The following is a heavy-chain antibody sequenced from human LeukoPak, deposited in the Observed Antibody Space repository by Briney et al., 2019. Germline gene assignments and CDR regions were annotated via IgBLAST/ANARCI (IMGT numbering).Heavy chain of an antibody. CDR3: ARDAATGITGTNWFDP. J-gene: IGHJ5*02. D-gene: IGHD1-7*01. CDR1: GFTFSSYS. CDR2: ISSSSSYI. Sequence: GGSLRLSCAASGFTFSSYSMNWVRQAPGKELEWVSSISSSSSYIYYADSVKGRFTISRDNAKNSLYLQMNSLRAEDTAVYYCARDAATGITGTNWFDPWGQGTLVTVSS. V-gene: IGHV3-21*01.